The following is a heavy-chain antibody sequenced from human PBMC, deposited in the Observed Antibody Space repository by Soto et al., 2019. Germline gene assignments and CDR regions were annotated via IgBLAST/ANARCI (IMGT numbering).Heavy chain of an antibody. D-gene: IGHD2-2*02. Sequence: QVQLVQSGAEVKKPGSSVKVSCKASGGTFSSYAINWVRQAPGQGLEWMGGIMPIFGTANYAQTFQDRVTITADESTSTAYMELSSLRSEDSAVYYCASGYCSSSSCYREDYYYYGMDVWGQGTTVTVSS. CDR3: ASGYCSSSSCYREDYYYYGMDV. CDR2: IMPIFGTA. J-gene: IGHJ6*02. V-gene: IGHV1-69*01. CDR1: GGTFSSYA.